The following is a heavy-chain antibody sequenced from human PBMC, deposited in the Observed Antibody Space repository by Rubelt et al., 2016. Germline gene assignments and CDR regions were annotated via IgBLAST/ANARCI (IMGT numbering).Heavy chain of an antibody. J-gene: IGHJ3*01. D-gene: IGHD4-17*01. CDR3: ARDPNGDYLGAFDF. Sequence: EVQLLESGGGLVQPGGSLRLSCAASGFTFSSYAMTWVRQAPGKGLEWVSAISASGGTTYYADSVRGRFTISRDNSKNTLYLQMNSLQAEDTAVYYCARDPNGDYLGAFDFWGQGTKVTVSS. V-gene: IGHV3-23*01. CDR1: GFTFSSYA. CDR2: ISASGGTT.